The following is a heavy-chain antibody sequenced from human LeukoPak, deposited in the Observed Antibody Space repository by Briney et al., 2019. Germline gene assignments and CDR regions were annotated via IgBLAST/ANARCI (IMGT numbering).Heavy chain of an antibody. CDR1: GYSFTSYW. J-gene: IGHJ1*01. D-gene: IGHD2-2*01. CDR3: ARQGVGYCSSTSCYAYKH. V-gene: IGHV5-10-1*01. Sequence: GESLKISYKGSGYSFTSYWISWVRQMPGKGLEWMGRIDPSDSYTNYSPSFQGHVTISGDKSISTAYLQWSSLKASDTAMYYCARQGVGYCSSTSCYAYKHWGQGTLVTVSS. CDR2: IDPSDSYT.